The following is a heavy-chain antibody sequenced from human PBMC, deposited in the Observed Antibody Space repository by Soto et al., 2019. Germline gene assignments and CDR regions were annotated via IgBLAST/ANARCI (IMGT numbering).Heavy chain of an antibody. J-gene: IGHJ6*02. Sequence: QVQLVQSGAEVKKPGSSVKVSCKASGGTFSSYAISWVRQAPGQGLEWMGGIIPIFGTANYAQKFQGRVTITADESTSTAYMELSSPRSEDTAVYYCARDPGIAAADYYYYGMDVWGQGTTVAVSS. V-gene: IGHV1-69*12. CDR1: GGTFSSYA. CDR2: IIPIFGTA. CDR3: ARDPGIAAADYYYYGMDV. D-gene: IGHD6-13*01.